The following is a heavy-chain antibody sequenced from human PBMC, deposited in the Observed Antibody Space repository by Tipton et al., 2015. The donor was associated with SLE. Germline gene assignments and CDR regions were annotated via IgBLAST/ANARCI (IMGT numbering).Heavy chain of an antibody. CDR3: ARFIAAAGILY. D-gene: IGHD6-13*01. Sequence: LRLSCAVSGGSISGYYWSWIRQPPGKELEWIGYIHYSGTTDYNPSLRSRVTMSIDTSRNQFSLNLNSVTAADTAVYYCARFIAAAGILYWGQGTLVTVSS. J-gene: IGHJ4*02. V-gene: IGHV4-59*01. CDR1: GGSISGYY. CDR2: IHYSGTT.